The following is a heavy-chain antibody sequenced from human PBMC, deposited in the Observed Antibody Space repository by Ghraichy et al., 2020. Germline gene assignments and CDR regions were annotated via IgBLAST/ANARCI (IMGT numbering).Heavy chain of an antibody. CDR3: ARDLGSGWYFDY. Sequence: GGSLRLSCAASGFIFSGYWMSWVRQVPGKGLGWVANIKKDGSEKYYVDSVKGRFTISRENAKNSLYLQMNSLRAEDTAVYYCARDLGSGWYFDYWGQGTLVTVSS. CDR1: GFIFSGYW. D-gene: IGHD6-19*01. J-gene: IGHJ4*02. V-gene: IGHV3-7*01. CDR2: IKKDGSEK.